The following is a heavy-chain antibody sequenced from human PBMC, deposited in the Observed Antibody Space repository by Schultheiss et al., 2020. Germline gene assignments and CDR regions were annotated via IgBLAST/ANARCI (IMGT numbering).Heavy chain of an antibody. Sequence: GGSLRLSCAASGFTFSDYYMSWIRQAPGKGLEWVAYISSSGTTIHYADSLKGRFTISRDNAKNSLYLQMNSLRADDTAVYYCAKYLGTGAIDYWGKRTLVTVS. CDR1: GFTFSDYY. V-gene: IGHV3-11*01. D-gene: IGHD1/OR15-1a*01. CDR3: AKYLGTGAIDY. J-gene: IGHJ4*02. CDR2: ISSSGTTI.